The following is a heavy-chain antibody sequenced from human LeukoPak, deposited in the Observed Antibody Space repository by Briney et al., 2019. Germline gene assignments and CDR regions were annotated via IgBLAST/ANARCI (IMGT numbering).Heavy chain of an antibody. CDR1: GGSISSSNW. CDR3: ARRYCSGGSCSSFDY. V-gene: IGHV4-4*02. D-gene: IGHD2-15*01. Sequence: SGTLSLTCAVSGGSISSSNWWSWVRQPPGKGLEWIGYIYYSGSTNYNPSLKSRVTISVDTSKNQFSLKLSSVTAADTAVYYCARRYCSGGSCSSFDYWGQGTLVTVSS. CDR2: IYYSGST. J-gene: IGHJ4*02.